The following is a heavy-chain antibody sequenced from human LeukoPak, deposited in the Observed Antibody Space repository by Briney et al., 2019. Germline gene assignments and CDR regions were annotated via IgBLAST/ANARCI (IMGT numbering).Heavy chain of an antibody. V-gene: IGHV1-2*06. CDR1: GYTFTGYY. D-gene: IGHD3-22*01. CDR2: INPNSGGT. Sequence: ASVKASCKASGYTFTGYYMHWVRQAPGQGLEWMGRINPNSGGTNYAQKFQGRVTMTRDTSISTAYMELSRLRSDDTAVYYCARGSSYYYDSSGYYNFDYWGQGTLVTVSS. CDR3: ARGSSYYYDSSGYYNFDY. J-gene: IGHJ4*02.